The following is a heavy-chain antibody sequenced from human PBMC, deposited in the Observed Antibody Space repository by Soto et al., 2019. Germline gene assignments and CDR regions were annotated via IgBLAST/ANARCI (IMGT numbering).Heavy chain of an antibody. CDR2: IIPIFGTA. CDR3: ARALLLTAIPNWYFDL. D-gene: IGHD2-21*02. Sequence: QVQLVQSGAEVKKPGSSVKVSCKASGGTFTNYAISWVRQAPGQGLEWMGGIIPIFGTAQYAQRFQGRVTITADVSTTTAYMELSSLRSEDTAVYYCARALLLTAIPNWYFDLWGRGTLVTVSS. CDR1: GGTFTNYA. J-gene: IGHJ2*01. V-gene: IGHV1-69*01.